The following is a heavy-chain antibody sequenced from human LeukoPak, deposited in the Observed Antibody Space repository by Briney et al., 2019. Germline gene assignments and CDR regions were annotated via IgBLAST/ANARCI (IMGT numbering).Heavy chain of an antibody. D-gene: IGHD1-26*01. CDR2: IYHSGST. CDR1: GGSISSGGYY. Sequence: SETLSLTCTVSGGSISSGGYYWSWIRQPPGKGLEWIGYIYHSGSTYYSPSLKSRVTISVDTSKNRFSLKLSSATAADTAVYYCARHPGMRFSGSYVDYWGQGTLVTVSS. CDR3: ARHPGMRFSGSYVDY. J-gene: IGHJ4*02. V-gene: IGHV4-30-2*01.